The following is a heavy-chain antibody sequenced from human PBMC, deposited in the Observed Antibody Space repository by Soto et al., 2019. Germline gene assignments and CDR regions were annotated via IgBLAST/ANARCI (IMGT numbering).Heavy chain of an antibody. V-gene: IGHV1-69*08. CDR3: ARDGHSSSSRFNYYYYMDV. D-gene: IGHD6-6*01. J-gene: IGHJ6*03. CDR1: GGTFSSYT. CDR2: IIAILGIA. Sequence: QVQLVQSGAEVKKPGSSVKVSCKASGGTFSSYTISWVRQAPGQGLEWMGRIIAILGIANYAQKFQGRVTITADKSTSTAYMELSSLRSEDTAMYYCARDGHSSSSRFNYYYYMDVWGKGTTVTVSS.